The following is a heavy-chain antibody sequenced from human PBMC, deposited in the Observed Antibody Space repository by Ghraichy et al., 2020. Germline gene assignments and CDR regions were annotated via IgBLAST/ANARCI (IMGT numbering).Heavy chain of an antibody. D-gene: IGHD3-22*01. CDR1: GFSFEDYD. J-gene: IGHJ3*02. V-gene: IGHV3-20*04. CDR3: ARKTYESSGYYDAFDI. Sequence: GGSLRLSCAVSGFSFEDYDMAWVRQAPGKGLEWVSSLNRNGGSRLYGHSVTGRFTISRDNAKNSLYLQMNSLRADDTALYYCARKTYESSGYYDAFDIWGQGTKVTVSS. CDR2: LNRNGGSR.